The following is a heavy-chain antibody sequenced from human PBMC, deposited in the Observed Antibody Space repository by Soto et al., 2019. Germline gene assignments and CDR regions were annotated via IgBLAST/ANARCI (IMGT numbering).Heavy chain of an antibody. CDR2: ISYDGSNK. CDR1: GFTFSSYG. D-gene: IGHD2-8*01. J-gene: IGHJ6*02. CDR3: ASLMVYVPRFNRNYYYYGMDV. Sequence: QVQLVESGGGVVQPGRSLRLSCAASGFTFSSYGMHWVRQAPGKGLEWVAVISYDGSNKYYADSVKGRFTISRDNSKNTLYLQMNSLRAEHTAVYYCASLMVYVPRFNRNYYYYGMDVWGQGTTVTVSS. V-gene: IGHV3-30*03.